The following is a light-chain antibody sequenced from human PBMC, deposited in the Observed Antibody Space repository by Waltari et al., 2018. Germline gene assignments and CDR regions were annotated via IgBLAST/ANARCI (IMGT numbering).Light chain of an antibody. CDR3: HSRDTSGTHVL. J-gene: IGLJ3*02. V-gene: IGLV3-19*01. Sequence: YQRKPGQAPVLVFDGKNNRPSGIPDRFSGSTSGDTASLTISGAQAEDEADYFCHSRDTSGTHVLFGGGTTVTVL. CDR2: GKN.